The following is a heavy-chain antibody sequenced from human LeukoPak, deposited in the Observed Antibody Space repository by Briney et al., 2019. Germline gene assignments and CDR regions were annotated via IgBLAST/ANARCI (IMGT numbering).Heavy chain of an antibody. J-gene: IGHJ4*02. D-gene: IGHD2-15*01. V-gene: IGHV1-18*01. CDR2: ISAYNGNA. CDR1: GYTFTSYG. Sequence: ASVKVSCKASGYTFTSYGISWVRQAPGQGLEWMGWISAYNGNANYAQKLQGRVTMTTDTSTSTAYMELRSLRSDDTAVYYCARGVRYCSGGSCYYFDYWGQGTLVTVSS. CDR3: ARGVRYCSGGSCYYFDY.